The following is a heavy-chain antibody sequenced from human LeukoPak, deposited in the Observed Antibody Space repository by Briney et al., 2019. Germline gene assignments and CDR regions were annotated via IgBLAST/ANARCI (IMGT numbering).Heavy chain of an antibody. J-gene: IGHJ4*02. CDR3: ARGRGLGVVSPYFDY. CDR1: GFSVSNNY. Sequence: GGPLRLSCVVSGFSVSNNYIIWVRQAPGNGLERVSVIYGDGRTSHSASVRGRFTISRDNSKNIVSLQMNNLRAEDTAVYYCARGRGLGVVSPYFDYWGQGTLVTVSS. V-gene: IGHV3-53*01. D-gene: IGHD3-3*01. CDR2: IYGDGRT.